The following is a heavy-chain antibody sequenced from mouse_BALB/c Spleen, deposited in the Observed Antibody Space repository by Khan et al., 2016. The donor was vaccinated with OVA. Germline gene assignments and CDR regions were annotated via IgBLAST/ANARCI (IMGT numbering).Heavy chain of an antibody. CDR2: ISYSGNP. Sequence: EVQLQESGPGLMKPSQSLSLTCTVTGYSITSDYAWNWLRQFPGNKLEWMGYISYSGNPKYNPYLKSRISITRDTSKNQFFLQLNSVTAEDTATYYCARIYGGDFDYWGQGTTLTVSS. J-gene: IGHJ2*01. CDR1: GYSITSDYA. CDR3: ARIYGGDFDY. V-gene: IGHV3-2*02. D-gene: IGHD1-1*01.